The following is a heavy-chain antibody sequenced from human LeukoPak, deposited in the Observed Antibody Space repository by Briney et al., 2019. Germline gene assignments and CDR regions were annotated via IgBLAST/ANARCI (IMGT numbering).Heavy chain of an antibody. CDR3: ARAQTYITMVRGATLDAFDI. D-gene: IGHD3-10*01. CDR2: IYHSGST. J-gene: IGHJ3*02. Sequence: PSETLSLTCTVSGYSISSGYYWGWIRQPPGKGLEWIGSIYHSGSTYYNPSLKSRVTISVDTSKNQFSLKLSSVTAADTAVYYCARAQTYITMVRGATLDAFDIWGQGTMVTVSS. CDR1: GYSISSGYY. V-gene: IGHV4-38-2*02.